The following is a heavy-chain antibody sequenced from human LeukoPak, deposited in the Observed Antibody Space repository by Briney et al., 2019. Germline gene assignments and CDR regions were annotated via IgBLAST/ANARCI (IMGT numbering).Heavy chain of an antibody. Sequence: GGSLRLSCAASGFTFSSYGMHWVRQAPGKGLEWVAVVSYDGSKYYADSVKGRFTISRDNSKNTLYLQMSSLRAEDTAVYYCAKDLNRGLPDYWGQGTLVTVSS. CDR2: VSYDGSK. CDR3: AKDLNRGLPDY. CDR1: GFTFSSYG. J-gene: IGHJ4*02. V-gene: IGHV3-30*18. D-gene: IGHD2-21*01.